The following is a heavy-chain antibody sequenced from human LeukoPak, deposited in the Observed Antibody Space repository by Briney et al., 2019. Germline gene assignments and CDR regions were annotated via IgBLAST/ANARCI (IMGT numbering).Heavy chain of an antibody. V-gene: IGHV3-7*01. J-gene: IGHJ2*01. CDR2: INQDGSEI. CDR1: GFTFSNYS. Sequence: GGSLRLSCAASGFTFSNYSMRWDRQAQGKGLEWLANINQDGSEIYYVDSVKGRFTISRDNGTNSRYLKINSLRADDTAVYYCARDHGSMIVVRTNNWYFDLWGRGTLVTVSS. D-gene: IGHD3-22*01. CDR3: ARDHGSMIVVRTNNWYFDL.